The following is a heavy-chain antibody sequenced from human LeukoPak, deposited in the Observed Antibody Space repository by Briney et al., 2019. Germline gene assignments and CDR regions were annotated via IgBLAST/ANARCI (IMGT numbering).Heavy chain of an antibody. D-gene: IGHD2-15*01. CDR2: IYTSGST. J-gene: IGHJ4*02. Sequence: SETLSLTCTVSGGSISSYYWSWLRQPAGKGLEWIGRIYTSGSTNYNPSLKSRVTMSVDTSKNQFSLKLSSVTAADTAVYYCARDPLGYCSGGSCYSDYWGQGTLVTVSS. CDR3: ARDPLGYCSGGSCYSDY. V-gene: IGHV4-4*07. CDR1: GGSISSYY.